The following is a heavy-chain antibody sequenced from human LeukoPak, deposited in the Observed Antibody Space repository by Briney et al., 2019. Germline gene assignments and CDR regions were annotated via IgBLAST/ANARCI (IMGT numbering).Heavy chain of an antibody. V-gene: IGHV4-34*01. J-gene: IGHJ6*03. CDR2: INHSGST. CDR1: GGSFSGYY. Sequence: PSETLSLTCAVYGGSFSGYYWSWIRQPPGKGLEWIGEINHSGSTNYNPSLKSRVTISVDTSKNQFSLKLSSVTAADTAVYYCARGIAAAGNHYYYYYMDVWGKGTTVTVSS. D-gene: IGHD6-13*01. CDR3: ARGIAAAGNHYYYYYMDV.